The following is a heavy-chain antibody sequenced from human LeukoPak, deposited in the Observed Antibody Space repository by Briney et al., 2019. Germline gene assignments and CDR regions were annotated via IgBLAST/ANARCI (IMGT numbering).Heavy chain of an antibody. V-gene: IGHV3-48*03. CDR3: ARAQLLRLENFLDY. J-gene: IGHJ4*02. Sequence: GGSLRLSCAASGFTFSNYEMNWVRQAPGKGLGWVSYISSSGSDIYYADSVKGRFTISSDNAKNSLYLQMNSLRVEDTAVYYCARAQLLRLENFLDYWGQGTLATVSS. D-gene: IGHD1-26*01. CDR1: GFTFSNYE. CDR2: ISSSGSDI.